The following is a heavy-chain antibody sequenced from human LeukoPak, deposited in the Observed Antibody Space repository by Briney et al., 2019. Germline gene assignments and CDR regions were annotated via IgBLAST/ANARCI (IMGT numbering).Heavy chain of an antibody. CDR2: IIPIFGAA. V-gene: IGHV1-69*05. D-gene: IGHD6-19*01. Sequence: SVKVSCKASGGTFSSYAISWVRQAPGQGLEWMGRIIPIFGAANYAQKFQGRVTITTDESTSTAYMELSSLRSEDTAVYYCARDLYSSGWYYEEKPFDYWGQGTLVTVSS. CDR3: ARDLYSSGWYYEEKPFDY. CDR1: GGTFSSYA. J-gene: IGHJ4*02.